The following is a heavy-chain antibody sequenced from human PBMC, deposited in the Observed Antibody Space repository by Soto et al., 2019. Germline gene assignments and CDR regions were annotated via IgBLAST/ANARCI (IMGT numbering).Heavy chain of an antibody. D-gene: IGHD6-19*01. CDR2: ISSGRPDI. Sequence: GGSLRLSCAASGFSFDTYNMNWVRQAPGKGLEWVSSISSGRPDIFYADSVRGRFTISRDDAKKSLFLQMNSLRADDAAVYYCARDHLGIAAGDFDLWGQGTLVTVSS. V-gene: IGHV3-21*01. CDR3: ARDHLGIAAGDFDL. J-gene: IGHJ4*02. CDR1: GFSFDTYN.